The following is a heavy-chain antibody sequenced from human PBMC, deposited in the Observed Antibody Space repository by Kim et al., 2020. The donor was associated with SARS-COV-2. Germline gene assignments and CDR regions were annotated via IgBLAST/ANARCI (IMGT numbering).Heavy chain of an antibody. CDR1: GYSFTSYW. CDR3: ARHLVYCGGDCWDWFDP. V-gene: IGHV5-51*01. D-gene: IGHD2-21*02. Sequence: GESLKTSCKGSGYSFTSYWIGWVRQMPGKGLEWMGIIYPGDSDTRYSPSFQGQVTISADKSISTAYLQWSSLKASDTAMYYCARHLVYCGGDCWDWFDPWGQGTLVTVSS. J-gene: IGHJ5*02. CDR2: IYPGDSDT.